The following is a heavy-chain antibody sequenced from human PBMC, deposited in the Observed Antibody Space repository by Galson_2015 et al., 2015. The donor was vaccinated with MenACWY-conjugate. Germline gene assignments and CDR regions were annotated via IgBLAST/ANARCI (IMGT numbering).Heavy chain of an antibody. CDR2: IDWNNDK. CDR1: GFSLSTSGMR. Sequence: PALVKPTQTLTLTCTFSGFSLSTSGMRVSWIRQPPGKGLEWLARIDWNNDKFYNTSLKTRLTISKDTSKNQVVLTMTNMGPVDTATYYCTTGSRLDYWGQGALVTVSS. D-gene: IGHD3-10*01. CDR3: TTGSRLDY. V-gene: IGHV2-70*04. J-gene: IGHJ4*02.